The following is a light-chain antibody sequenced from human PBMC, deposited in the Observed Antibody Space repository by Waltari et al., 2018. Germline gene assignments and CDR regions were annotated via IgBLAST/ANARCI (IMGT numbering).Light chain of an antibody. CDR2: GAS. CDR3: QQYNDWPLT. Sequence: EIVMTQSPATLSVSPGEGATLSCRASDSVYKNLAWYQKKPGQAPRLLVYGASFRATDIPARVSGSGSGTDFSLTISNVQPEDFAVYYCQQYNDWPLTFGGGTKLEI. CDR1: DSVYKN. J-gene: IGKJ4*01. V-gene: IGKV3-15*01.